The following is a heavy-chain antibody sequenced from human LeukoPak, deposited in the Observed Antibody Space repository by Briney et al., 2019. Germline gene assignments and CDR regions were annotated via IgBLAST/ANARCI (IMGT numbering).Heavy chain of an antibody. CDR3: AREEVGYCSSTSCRHIDY. J-gene: IGHJ4*02. Sequence: SQTLSLTCTVSGGSISSGDYYWSWIRQPPGKGLEWIGYIYYSGSTYYNPSLKSRVTISVDTSKNQFSLKLSSVTAADTAVYYCAREEVGYCSSTSCRHIDYWGQGTLVTVSS. CDR1: GGSISSGDYY. V-gene: IGHV4-30-4*08. D-gene: IGHD2-2*01. CDR2: IYYSGST.